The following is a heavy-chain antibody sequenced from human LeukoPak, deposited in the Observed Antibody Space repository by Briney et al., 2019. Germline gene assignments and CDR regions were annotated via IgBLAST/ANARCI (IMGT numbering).Heavy chain of an antibody. Sequence: GSVKVSCKVSGYTLTELSMHWVRQAPGKGLEWMGGFDPEDGETIYAQKFQGRVTMTEDTSTDTAYMELSSLRSEDTAVYYCATPPYCSSTSCHDYWGQGTLVTVSP. V-gene: IGHV1-24*01. CDR1: GYTLTELS. CDR2: FDPEDGET. CDR3: ATPPYCSSTSCHDY. J-gene: IGHJ4*02. D-gene: IGHD2-2*01.